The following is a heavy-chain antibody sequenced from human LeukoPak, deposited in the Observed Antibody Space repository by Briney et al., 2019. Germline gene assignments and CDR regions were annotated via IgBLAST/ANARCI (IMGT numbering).Heavy chain of an antibody. Sequence: PGGSLRLSCAASGFSFSSYWISWVRQAPGKGLEWVANIKEDGSEKYYVDSVKGRFTISRDNVKNSLYLQMNSRRAEAKAVYYCARDRGWLQFDYWGQGTLVTVSS. D-gene: IGHD5-24*01. J-gene: IGHJ4*02. CDR1: GFSFSSYW. V-gene: IGHV3-7*01. CDR2: IKEDGSEK. CDR3: ARDRGWLQFDY.